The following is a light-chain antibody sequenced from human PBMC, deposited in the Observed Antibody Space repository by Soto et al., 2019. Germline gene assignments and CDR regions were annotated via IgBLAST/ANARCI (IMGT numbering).Light chain of an antibody. CDR3: QQDSSWPLT. J-gene: IGKJ4*01. Sequence: EIVLTQSPATLSLSPGERATLSCRASQSIGLAIAWYQHKPGQAPRLLIFGASIRATGVPATFSGSGSGTEFTLSISSLQSEHLGVYYCQQDSSWPLTFGGGTKVDIK. CDR1: QSIGLA. V-gene: IGKV3-15*01. CDR2: GAS.